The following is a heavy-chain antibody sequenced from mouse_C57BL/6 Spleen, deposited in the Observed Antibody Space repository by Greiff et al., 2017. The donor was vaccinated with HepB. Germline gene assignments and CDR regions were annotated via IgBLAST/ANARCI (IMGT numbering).Heavy chain of an antibody. CDR2: ISSGSSTI. V-gene: IGHV5-17*01. J-gene: IGHJ2*01. D-gene: IGHD4-1*01. CDR1: GFTFSDYG. CDR3: ARQRWDDGYYFDY. Sequence: DVQLVESGGGLVKPGGSLKLSCAASGFTFSDYGMHWVRQAPEKGLEWVAYISSGSSTIYYADTVKGRFTISRDNAKNTLFLQMTSLRSEDTAMYYCARQRWDDGYYFDYWGQGTTLTVSS.